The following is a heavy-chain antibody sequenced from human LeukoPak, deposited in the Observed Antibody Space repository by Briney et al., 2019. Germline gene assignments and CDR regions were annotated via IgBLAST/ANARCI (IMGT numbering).Heavy chain of an antibody. CDR2: IYYSGST. J-gene: IGHJ4*02. V-gene: IGHV4-59*01. CDR3: ARSYIAAAGPFDY. Sequence: PSETLSLTCTVSGGSISSYYWSWIRQPPGKGLEWIGYIYYSGSTNYNPSLKSRVTTSVDTSKNQFPLKLSSVTAADTAVYYCARSYIAAAGPFDYWGQGTLVTVSS. CDR1: GGSISSYY. D-gene: IGHD6-13*01.